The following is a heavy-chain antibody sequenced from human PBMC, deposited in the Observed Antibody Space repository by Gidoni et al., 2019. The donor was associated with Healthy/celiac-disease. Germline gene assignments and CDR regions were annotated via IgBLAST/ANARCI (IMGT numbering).Heavy chain of an antibody. CDR2: ISGSGGST. D-gene: IGHD3-16*02. CDR3: AKDLTLYDYVWGSYRYKTDDH. V-gene: IGHV3-23*01. J-gene: IGHJ5*02. CDR1: GFTFSSYA. Sequence: EVQLLESGGGLVQPGGSLRLSCAASGFTFSSYAMSWVRQAPGKGLEWVSAISGSGGSTYYADSVKGRFTISRDNSKNTLYLQMNSLRAEDTAVYYCAKDLTLYDYVWGSYRYKTDDHWGQGTLVTVSS.